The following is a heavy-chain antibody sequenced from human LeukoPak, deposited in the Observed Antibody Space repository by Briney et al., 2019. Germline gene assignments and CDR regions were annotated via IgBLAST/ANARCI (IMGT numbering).Heavy chain of an antibody. CDR1: GGTFSIYA. J-gene: IGHJ6*02. D-gene: IGHD1-26*01. Sequence: ASVKLSCTASGGTFSIYAISWVRQAPGQGLEWMGGIIPIFGTANYAQKFQGRVTITADDSTSTAYMELSSLRSEDTAVYYCASVGATDYYGMDVWGQGTTVTVSS. V-gene: IGHV1-69*13. CDR3: ASVGATDYYGMDV. CDR2: IIPIFGTA.